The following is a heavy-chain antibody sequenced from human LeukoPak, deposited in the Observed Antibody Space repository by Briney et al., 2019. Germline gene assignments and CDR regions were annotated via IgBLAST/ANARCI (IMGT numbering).Heavy chain of an antibody. J-gene: IGHJ4*02. CDR3: ARVMDSYYDSSGSDY. CDR1: GYTFTGYY. CDR2: INPNSGGT. V-gene: IGHV1-2*02. Sequence: ASVKVSCKSSGYTFTGYYMHWVRQAPGQGLEWMGWINPNSGGTNYAQKFQGRVTMTRDTSISTAYIELSRLRSDDTAVYYCARVMDSYYDSSGSDYWGQGTLVTVSS. D-gene: IGHD3-22*01.